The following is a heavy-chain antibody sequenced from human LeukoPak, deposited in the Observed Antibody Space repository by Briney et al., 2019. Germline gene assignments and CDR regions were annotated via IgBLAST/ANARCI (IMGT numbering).Heavy chain of an antibody. Sequence: AETLSLTCAVYGGSFSGYYWSWIRQPPGKGLEWIGEINHSVSTNYNPSLKSRVTISVDTSKKQFSLKLNSVTAADTAVYYCANLSIDYWGQGILVTVSS. CDR1: GGSFSGYY. CDR3: ANLSIDY. V-gene: IGHV4-34*01. CDR2: INHSVST. D-gene: IGHD3-16*02. J-gene: IGHJ4*02.